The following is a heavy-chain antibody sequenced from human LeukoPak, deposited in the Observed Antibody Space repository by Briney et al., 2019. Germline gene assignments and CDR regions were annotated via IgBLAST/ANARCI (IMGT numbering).Heavy chain of an antibody. J-gene: IGHJ4*02. CDR2: IYYSGST. Sequence: SETLSLTCTVSGGSISSSSYYWGWIRQPPGKGLEWIGSIYYSGSTYYNPSLKSRVTISVDTSKNQFSLKLSSVTAADTAVYYCASPAVGSYDILTGYYIPDALVDYWGQGTLVTVSS. CDR1: GGSISSSSYY. CDR3: ASPAVGSYDILTGYYIPDALVDY. D-gene: IGHD3-9*01. V-gene: IGHV4-39*01.